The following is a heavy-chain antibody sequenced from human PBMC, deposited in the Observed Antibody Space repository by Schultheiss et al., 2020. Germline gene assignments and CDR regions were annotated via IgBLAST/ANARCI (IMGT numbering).Heavy chain of an antibody. J-gene: IGHJ4*02. CDR3: AKDLDPGAVAGFDY. V-gene: IGHV3-66*03. CDR1: GFSVNRNY. CDR2: IYSNGDT. D-gene: IGHD6-19*01. Sequence: GGSLRLSCAASGFSVNRNYMRWVRQAPGKGLEWVSLIYSNGDTHYADSVKGRFTISRDNSKNTLYLQMNSLRAEDTAVYYCAKDLDPGAVAGFDYWGQGTLVTVSS.